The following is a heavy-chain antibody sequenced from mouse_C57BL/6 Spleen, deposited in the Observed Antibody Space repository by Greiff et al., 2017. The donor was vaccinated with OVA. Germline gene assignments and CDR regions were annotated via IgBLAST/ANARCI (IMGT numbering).Heavy chain of an antibody. J-gene: IGHJ2*01. CDR1: GFTFSTFA. CDR3: ARVYYDYDKITDYFDY. Sequence: EVQLVESGGGLVKPGGSLQLSCAASGFTFSTFAMSWVRQTPEKRLEWVATISDGSSYTNYPDNVKGRFTISRDNVKNNLYLQMSHLKSEDTAMYYCARVYYDYDKITDYFDYWGQGTTLTVSS. V-gene: IGHV5-4*01. CDR2: ISDGSSYT. D-gene: IGHD2-4*01.